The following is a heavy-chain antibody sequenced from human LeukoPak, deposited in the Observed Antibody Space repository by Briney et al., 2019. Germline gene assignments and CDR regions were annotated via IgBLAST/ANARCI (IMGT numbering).Heavy chain of an antibody. V-gene: IGHV3-23*01. CDR1: GFTFSSYA. CDR2: LSGSGAST. CDR3: AKDTGGGAPDYFDY. J-gene: IGHJ4*02. Sequence: GRSLRLSCAASGFTFSSYAMSWVRQAPGKGLEWVSTLSGSGASTSYADSVKGRFTISRDNSKNTLYLQMNSLRAEDTAVYYCAKDTGGGAPDYFDYWGQGTLVTVSS. D-gene: IGHD3-10*01.